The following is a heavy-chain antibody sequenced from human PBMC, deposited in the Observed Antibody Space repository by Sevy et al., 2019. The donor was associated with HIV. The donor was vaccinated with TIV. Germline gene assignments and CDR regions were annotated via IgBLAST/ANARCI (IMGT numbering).Heavy chain of an antibody. Sequence: GGSLRLSCVASGFTFSSFFMSWVRQAPGKGLEWVVNIKQDGSEKYYVDSVKGRFTISRDNARNSVYLQMNSLRAEDTGVYYCARDLTAPYYYYGMDVWGQGTMVTVSS. CDR1: GFTFSSFF. D-gene: IGHD1-20*01. CDR3: ARDLTAPYYYYGMDV. J-gene: IGHJ6*02. CDR2: IKQDGSEK. V-gene: IGHV3-7*01.